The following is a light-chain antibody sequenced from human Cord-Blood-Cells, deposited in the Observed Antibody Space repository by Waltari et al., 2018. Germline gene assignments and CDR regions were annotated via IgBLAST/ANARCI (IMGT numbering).Light chain of an antibody. CDR2: EVS. CDR3: SSYTSSSTYV. Sequence: QSALTQPASVSGSPGPSITLSCTGTRSDVGGYNYVSWYQQHPGKAPKLMIYEVSNRPSGVSNRFSGSKSGNTASLTISGLQAEDEADYYCSSYTSSSTYVFGTGTKVTVL. J-gene: IGLJ1*01. CDR1: RSDVGGYNY. V-gene: IGLV2-14*01.